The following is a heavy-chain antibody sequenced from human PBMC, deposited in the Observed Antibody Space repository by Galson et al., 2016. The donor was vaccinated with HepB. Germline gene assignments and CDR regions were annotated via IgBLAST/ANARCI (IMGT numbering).Heavy chain of an antibody. CDR3: ARDAVAVAGTLLFYVYGRDV. CDR1: GGTFSSYA. Sequence: SVKVSCKASGGTFSSYAFSWVRQAPGQGLEWMGRSVPILGMANYAQKFQGRVTITADKSTSTVYMELSSLRSEDTAMYYCARDAVAVAGTLLFYVYGRDVWGQGTTVTVSS. CDR2: SVPILGMA. J-gene: IGHJ6*02. D-gene: IGHD6-19*01. V-gene: IGHV1-69*04.